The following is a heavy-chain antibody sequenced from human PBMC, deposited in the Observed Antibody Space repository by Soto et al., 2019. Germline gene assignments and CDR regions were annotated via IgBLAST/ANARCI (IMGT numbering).Heavy chain of an antibody. J-gene: IGHJ4*02. CDR1: GFTFSSYV. Sequence: PGGSLRLSCAASGFTFSSYVMHWVRQAPGKGLEWVAVISYDGSYKYYADSVKGRFTISRDNSKHTLYLQMSSLRADDTAAYYCAKWHTYNYDSLAFSGFDCWGQGTQVTVSS. D-gene: IGHD3-16*01. CDR3: AKWHTYNYDSLAFSGFDC. V-gene: IGHV3-30*18. CDR2: ISYDGSYK.